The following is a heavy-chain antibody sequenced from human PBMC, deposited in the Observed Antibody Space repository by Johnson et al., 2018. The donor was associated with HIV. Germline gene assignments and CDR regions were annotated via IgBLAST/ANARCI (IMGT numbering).Heavy chain of an antibody. D-gene: IGHD6-6*01. CDR3: ARESELLSSSDAFDI. V-gene: IGHV3-35*01. Sequence: VQLVESGGGLVKPGGSLRLSCAASGFTFSNSDMNWVHQAPGKRLEWVSGVSWNGSRTHYADSVKGRFIISRDNSRNTLYLQMNSLRAEDTAVYYCARESELLSSSDAFDIWGQGTMVTVSS. CDR2: VSWNGSRT. CDR1: GFTFSNSD. J-gene: IGHJ3*02.